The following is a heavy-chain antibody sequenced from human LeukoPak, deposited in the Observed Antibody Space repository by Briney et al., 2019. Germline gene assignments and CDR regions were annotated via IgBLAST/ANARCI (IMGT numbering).Heavy chain of an antibody. CDR2: IYYSGST. CDR3: ARAGIAVAGTSWFDP. J-gene: IGHJ5*02. D-gene: IGHD6-19*01. V-gene: IGHV4-59*01. CDR1: GGSISSYY. Sequence: SETLSLTCTVSGGSISSYYWSWIRQPPGKGLEWIGYIYYSGSTNYNPSFKSRVTISVDTSKNQFSLKLSSVTAADTAVYYCARAGIAVAGTSWFDPWGQGTLVTVSS.